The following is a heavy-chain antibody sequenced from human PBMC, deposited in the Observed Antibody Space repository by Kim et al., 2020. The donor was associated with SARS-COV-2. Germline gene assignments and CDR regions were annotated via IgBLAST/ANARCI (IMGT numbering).Heavy chain of an antibody. CDR3: AKDRRNCNGLDS. J-gene: IGHJ4*02. CDR2: ICCSGGNA. V-gene: IGHV3-23*01. D-gene: IGHD1-1*01. Sequence: GGSLRLSCAASGFSFSNYDMNWVRQAPGKGLEWVSIICCSGGNAYYGDSVKGRFTISRDNSKNTLYLQMSSLRVEDTAVYYCAKDRRNCNGLDSWGQGTLVTVSS. CDR1: GFSFSNYD.